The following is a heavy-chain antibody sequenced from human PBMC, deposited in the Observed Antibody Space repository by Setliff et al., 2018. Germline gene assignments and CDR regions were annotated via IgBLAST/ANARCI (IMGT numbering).Heavy chain of an antibody. D-gene: IGHD2-2*01. V-gene: IGHV4-31*03. J-gene: IGHJ5*02. Sequence: SATLSLTCTVSGGSISSGGYYWSWIRQHPGKGLEWIGYIYYSGSTYYNPSLKSRVTISVDTSKNQFSLKLSSVTAADTAVYYCARSQILYCSSTSCQPPGLWFDPWGQGTLVTVSS. CDR2: IYYSGST. CDR3: ARSQILYCSSTSCQPPGLWFDP. CDR1: GGSISSGGYY.